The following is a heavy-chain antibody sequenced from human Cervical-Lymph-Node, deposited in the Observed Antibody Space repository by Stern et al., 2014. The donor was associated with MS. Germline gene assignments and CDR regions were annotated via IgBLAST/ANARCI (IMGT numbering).Heavy chain of an antibody. CDR2: IYPSDADT. CDR3: ARHLGIATTGRVY. J-gene: IGHJ4*02. V-gene: IGHV5-51*01. Sequence: EVQLVESGAEVKKPGESLKISCKGYGYSFTSYWIGWVRQMPGKGLEWMGIIYPSDADTRYSPSFQGQVTISADKSSSTAYLQWSSLKASDTAMYYCARHLGIATTGRVYWGQGTLVTVSS. D-gene: IGHD6-13*01. CDR1: GYSFTSYW.